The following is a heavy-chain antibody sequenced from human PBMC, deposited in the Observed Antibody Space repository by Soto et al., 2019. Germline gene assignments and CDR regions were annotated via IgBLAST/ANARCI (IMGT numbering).Heavy chain of an antibody. CDR1: GFTFSSYA. D-gene: IGHD3-10*01. CDR2: ISGGSKSI. CDR3: VRDSRRGYGMDV. J-gene: IGHJ6*02. V-gene: IGHV3-48*02. Sequence: GGSLRLSCAASGFTFSSYAVSWVRQAPGKGLEWVSYISGGSKSIYYAASVKGRFTISRDNAKNSLYLEMNSLRDEDTAVYSCVRDSRRGYGMDVWGPGTTVTVSS.